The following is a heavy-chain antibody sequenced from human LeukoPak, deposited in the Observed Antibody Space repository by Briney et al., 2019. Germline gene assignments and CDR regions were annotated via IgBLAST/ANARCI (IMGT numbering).Heavy chain of an antibody. CDR3: AKDCSGGSCYSFDY. CDR1: GFTFSSYG. J-gene: IGHJ4*02. V-gene: IGHV3-30*18. Sequence: QPGGSLRLSCAAYGFTFSSYGMHWVRQAPGKGLEWVAVISYDGSNNYYADSVKGRFTISRDNSKNTLYLQMNSLRAEDTAVYYCAKDCSGGSCYSFDYWGQGTLVTVSS. CDR2: ISYDGSNN. D-gene: IGHD2-15*01.